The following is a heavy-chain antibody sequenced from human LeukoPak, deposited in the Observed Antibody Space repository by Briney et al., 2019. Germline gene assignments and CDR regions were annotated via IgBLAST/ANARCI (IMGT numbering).Heavy chain of an antibody. CDR2: ISSSGSTI. Sequence: PGGSLRLSCAASGFTFSDFYMSWIRQAPGKGLEWVSYISSSGSTIYYADSVKGRFTISRDNAKNSLYLQMNSLRAEDTAVYYCARVLSGWQPYFDYWGQGTLVTVSS. CDR1: GFTFSDFY. D-gene: IGHD6-19*01. CDR3: ARVLSGWQPYFDY. J-gene: IGHJ4*02. V-gene: IGHV3-11*01.